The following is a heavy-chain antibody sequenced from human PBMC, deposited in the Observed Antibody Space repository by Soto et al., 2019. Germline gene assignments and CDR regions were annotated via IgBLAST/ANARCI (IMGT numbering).Heavy chain of an antibody. CDR2: IYSGGST. V-gene: IGHV3-53*01. Sequence: EVQLVESGGGLIQPGGSQRLSCAASGFTVSSNYMSWVRQAPGKGLEWVSVIYSGGSTYYADSVKGRFTISRDNSKNTLYLQMNSLRAEDTAVYYCARLSQQLVYYYGMDVWGQGTTVTVSS. D-gene: IGHD6-6*01. J-gene: IGHJ6*02. CDR1: GFTVSSNY. CDR3: ARLSQQLVYYYGMDV.